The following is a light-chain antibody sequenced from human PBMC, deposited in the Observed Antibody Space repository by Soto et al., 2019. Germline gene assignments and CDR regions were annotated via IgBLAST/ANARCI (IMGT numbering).Light chain of an antibody. Sequence: SYELTQPPSVSVAPGQTARITCGGNNIGSKGVHWYQQKPGQAPMLVVYDGSDRPSGIPERFSGSTSGNTATLTISRVEAGDEADYYCHVWFSSGDRSWGDYVFGTGTKVTVL. CDR1: NIGSKG. V-gene: IGLV3-21*02. CDR2: DGS. CDR3: HVWFSSGDRSWGDYV. J-gene: IGLJ1*01.